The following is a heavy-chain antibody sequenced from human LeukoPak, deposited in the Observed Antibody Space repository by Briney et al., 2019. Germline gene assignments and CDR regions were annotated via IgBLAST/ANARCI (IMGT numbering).Heavy chain of an antibody. CDR2: ISGSGGST. CDR3: AKGYSSSWYRGSYFDH. Sequence: PGGSLRLSCAASGFTFSSYAMSWVRQAPGKGLEWVSAISGSGGSTYYADSVKGRFTISRDNSKNTLYLQMNSLRAEDTAVCYCAKGYSSSWYRGSYFDHWGQGTLVTVSS. CDR1: GFTFSSYA. V-gene: IGHV3-23*01. J-gene: IGHJ4*02. D-gene: IGHD6-13*01.